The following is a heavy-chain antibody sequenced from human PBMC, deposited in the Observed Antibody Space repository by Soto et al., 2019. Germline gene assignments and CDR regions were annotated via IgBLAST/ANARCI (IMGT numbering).Heavy chain of an antibody. V-gene: IGHV4-61*03. Sequence: SETLSLTCIVSGDSVTSGSYYWTWLRQPPGKGLEWIGYISYTGRTKYNPSLQSRVTISVDTSKNDFSLNLSSVTAADTAVYFCAREWGLLPYYVMNVWGHGAAVTVS. CDR2: ISYTGRT. CDR3: AREWGLLPYYVMNV. J-gene: IGHJ6*02. D-gene: IGHD7-27*01. CDR1: GDSVTSGSYY.